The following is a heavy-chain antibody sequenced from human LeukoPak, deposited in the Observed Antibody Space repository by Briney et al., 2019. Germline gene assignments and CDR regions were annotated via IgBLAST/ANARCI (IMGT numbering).Heavy chain of an antibody. CDR1: GGTFSSYA. Sequence: ASVKVSCKASGGTFSSYAISWVRQAPGQGLEWMGWISAYNGNTNYAQKLQGRVTMTTDTSTSTAYMELRSLRSDDTAVYYCARDPHAAADFDYWGQGTLVTVSS. CDR2: ISAYNGNT. D-gene: IGHD6-13*01. V-gene: IGHV1-18*01. J-gene: IGHJ4*02. CDR3: ARDPHAAADFDY.